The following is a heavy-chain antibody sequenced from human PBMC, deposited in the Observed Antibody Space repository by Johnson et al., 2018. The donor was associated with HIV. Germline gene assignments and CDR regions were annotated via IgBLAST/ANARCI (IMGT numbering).Heavy chain of an antibody. CDR1: GFTFSSYA. D-gene: IGHD3-22*01. V-gene: IGHV3-30-3*01. CDR2: ISYDGSNK. J-gene: IGHJ3*02. CDR3: ARDATYYYDSSGYHDAFDI. Sequence: QLVESGGGVVQPGGSLRLSCAASGFTFSSYAMHWVRQAPGKGLEWVAVISYDGSNKYYADSVKGRFTISRDNSKNTLYLQMNSLRAEDTAVYYCARDATYYYDSSGYHDAFDIWGQGTMVTVSS.